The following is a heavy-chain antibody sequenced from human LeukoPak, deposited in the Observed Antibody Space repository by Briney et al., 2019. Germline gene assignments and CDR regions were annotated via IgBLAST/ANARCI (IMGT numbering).Heavy chain of an antibody. CDR3: ARIPQRDSSGQKRQEAYYFDY. V-gene: IGHV3-53*01. CDR2: IYSGGTT. CDR1: GFTVSTNY. D-gene: IGHD3-22*01. Sequence: PGGSLRLSFAASGFTVSTNYMSWVRQAPGKGLEWVSVIYSGGTTYYADSVKGRFTVSRDNSKNTLNLQMNSLRAEDTAVYYCARIPQRDSSGQKRQEAYYFDYWGQGTLVTVFS. J-gene: IGHJ4*02.